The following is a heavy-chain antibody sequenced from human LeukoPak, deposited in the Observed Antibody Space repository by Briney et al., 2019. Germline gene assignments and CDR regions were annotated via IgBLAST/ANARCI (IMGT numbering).Heavy chain of an antibody. CDR2: INPNSGGA. CDR3: ASLLFGYGACDY. D-gene: IGHD4-17*01. J-gene: IGHJ4*02. V-gene: IGHV1-2*02. CDR1: GYAFTGYY. Sequence: ASVKVSCKASGYAFTGYYMHRVRQAPGQGLEWMGWINPNSGGANYAQKFQGRVTMTRDTSISTAYMELSRLRSDDTAVYYCASLLFGYGACDYWGQGTLVTVSS.